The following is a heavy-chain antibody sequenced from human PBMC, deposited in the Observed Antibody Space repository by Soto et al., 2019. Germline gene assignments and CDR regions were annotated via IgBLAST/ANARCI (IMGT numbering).Heavy chain of an antibody. J-gene: IGHJ4*02. Sequence: PGGSLRLSCSASGFIFSNYAMSWARQAPGKGLEWVSTISGSGVRTYYADSVKGRFTISRDNSRDTLFLQMNSLTADDTAVYYCAKATNNGGWFNHFGSWGQGALVPVSP. V-gene: IGHV3-23*01. D-gene: IGHD6-19*01. CDR1: GFIFSNYA. CDR3: AKATNNGGWFNHFGS. CDR2: ISGSGVRT.